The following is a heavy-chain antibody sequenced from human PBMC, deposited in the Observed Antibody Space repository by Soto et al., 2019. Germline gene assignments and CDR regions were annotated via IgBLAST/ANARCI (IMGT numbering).Heavy chain of an antibody. Sequence: GGSLRLSCAASGFTFNTYAMTWVRQAPGKGLEWVSLISESGDGTYYADSVKGRFTISRDNSQRTLNLQMNSLRAEDTAVYYCAKNGDFWSWGMDIWGQGTTVTVSS. D-gene: IGHD3-3*01. CDR2: ISESGDGT. CDR1: GFTFNTYA. J-gene: IGHJ6*02. CDR3: AKNGDFWSWGMDI. V-gene: IGHV3-23*01.